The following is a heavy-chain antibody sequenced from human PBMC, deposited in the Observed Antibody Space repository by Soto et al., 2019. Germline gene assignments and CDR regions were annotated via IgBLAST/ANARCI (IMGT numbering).Heavy chain of an antibody. D-gene: IGHD3-9*01. CDR3: AREGLTEKQSYWYFDL. J-gene: IGHJ2*01. CDR2: INHSGST. V-gene: IGHV4-34*01. Sequence: QVQLQQWGAGLLKPSETLSLTCAVYGGSFSGYYWSWIRQPPGKGLEWIGEINHSGSTNYNPSLKSRVNISVDTPKNQLSLKLSSVTAADTAVYYCAREGLTEKQSYWYFDLWGRGTLVTVSS. CDR1: GGSFSGYY.